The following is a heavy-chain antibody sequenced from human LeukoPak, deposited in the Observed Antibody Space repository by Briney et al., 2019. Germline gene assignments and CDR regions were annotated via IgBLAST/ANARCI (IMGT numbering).Heavy chain of an antibody. D-gene: IGHD5-12*01. V-gene: IGHV3-23*01. J-gene: IGHJ4*02. CDR3: VRDEDLYSPTWYLFED. CDR2: ITSSGASA. CDR1: GFTFSSYA. Sequence: GGSLRLSCAASGFTFSSYAMTWVRQAPGKGLEWVSGITSSGASAYYAASVEGRFTVSRDNSENTLYLQINNLRAEDTGTYYCVRDEDLYSPTWYLFEDWGQGTLVTVSS.